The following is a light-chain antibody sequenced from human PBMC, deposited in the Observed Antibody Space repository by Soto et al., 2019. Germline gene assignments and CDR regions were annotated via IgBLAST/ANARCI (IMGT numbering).Light chain of an antibody. J-gene: IGKJ2*01. V-gene: IGKV3-11*01. CDR3: PQRFNWPPGT. CDR1: QSVNRF. Sequence: EIVLTQSPATLSLSPGERATLSCRASQSVNRFLAWYQHKPGQAPRLLIYDASNRATDIPPRFSGSGSGTDLNLTISRPEPEDFGVYYWPQRFNWPPGTFGQGTKLEIK. CDR2: DAS.